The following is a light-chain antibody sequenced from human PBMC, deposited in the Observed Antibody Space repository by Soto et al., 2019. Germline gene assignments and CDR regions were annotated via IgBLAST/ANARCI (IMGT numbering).Light chain of an antibody. CDR3: QKSSSIPYT. CDR1: QTISTY. J-gene: IGKJ2*01. CDR2: AAS. Sequence: DIQMTQSPSSLSASVGDRVTITCRASQTISTYLNWYQQNPGKAPKLLIYAASNLQNGVPSRFSGSGSGTDFTRTIISLQPEDFATYYCQKSSSIPYTFGQGTKLEIK. V-gene: IGKV1-39*01.